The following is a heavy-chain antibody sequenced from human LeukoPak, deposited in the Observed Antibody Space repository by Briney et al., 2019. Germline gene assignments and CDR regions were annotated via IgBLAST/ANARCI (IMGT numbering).Heavy chain of an antibody. CDR1: GGSISSSSYY. CDR3: ARQVKRYSGSYYRGYFDY. V-gene: IGHV4-39*01. CDR2: IYYSGST. Sequence: SETLSLTCTVSGGSISSSSYYWGWIRQPPGKGLEWIGSIYYSGSTYYNPSLKSRVTISVDTSKNQFSLKLSSVTAADTAVYYCARQVKRYSGSYYRGYFDYWGQGTLVTVSS. D-gene: IGHD1-26*01. J-gene: IGHJ4*02.